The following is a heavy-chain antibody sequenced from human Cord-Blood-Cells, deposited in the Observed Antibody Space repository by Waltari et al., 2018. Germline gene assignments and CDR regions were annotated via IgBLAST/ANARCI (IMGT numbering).Heavy chain of an antibody. CDR2: IYYSGST. Sequence: QVQLQESGPGLVQPSETLSLTCTVSGGSICSYYWRWIREPPGEGLEWIGYIYYSGSTNYSPSLKSRVTISVDTSKNQFSLKLSSVTAADTAVYYCAGGGDDWFDPWGQGTLVTVSS. J-gene: IGHJ5*02. CDR1: GGSICSYY. CDR3: AGGGDDWFDP. V-gene: IGHV4-59*08. D-gene: IGHD4-17*01.